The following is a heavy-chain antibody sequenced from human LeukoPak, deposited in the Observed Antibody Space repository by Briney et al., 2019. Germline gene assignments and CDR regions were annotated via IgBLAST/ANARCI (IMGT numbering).Heavy chain of an antibody. CDR2: ISSGGST. V-gene: IGHV3-66*01. Sequence: GGSLRLSCAASGFTVSSDYMGWVRQAPEKGLEWVSLISSGGSTYYADSLKGRFTISRDNSKNTLYLQMNSLRAEDTAVYYCAKDKQLVFDYWGQGTLVTVSS. D-gene: IGHD6-13*01. CDR3: AKDKQLVFDY. J-gene: IGHJ4*02. CDR1: GFTVSSDY.